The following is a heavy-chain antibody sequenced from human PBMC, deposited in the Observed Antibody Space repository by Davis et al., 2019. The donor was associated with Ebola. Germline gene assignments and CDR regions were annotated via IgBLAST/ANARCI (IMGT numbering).Heavy chain of an antibody. CDR1: GFTFSSYW. CDR2: ISGSGGST. J-gene: IGHJ6*04. D-gene: IGHD3-3*01. V-gene: IGHV3-23*01. Sequence: GGSLRLSCAASGFTFSSYWMSWVRQAPGKGLEWVSAISGSGGSTYYADSVKGRFTISRDNSKKTMYLQMNSLRAEDTAVYYCARSGLSFGVVKYHYGMDVWSKGTTVTVSS. CDR3: ARSGLSFGVVKYHYGMDV.